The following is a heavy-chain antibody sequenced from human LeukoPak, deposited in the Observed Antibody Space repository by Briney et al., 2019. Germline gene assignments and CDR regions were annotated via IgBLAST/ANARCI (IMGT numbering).Heavy chain of an antibody. CDR2: IYYSGST. CDR3: ARGKTEYYGSGSFYGYDY. D-gene: IGHD3-10*01. Sequence: SETLSLTCSVSDGSISSSYWSWIRQPPGKGLEWIGYIYYSGSTSYNPSLQSRVTISADTSKKQFSLRLSSVTAADTAVYYCARGKTEYYGSGSFYGYDYWGQGTLVTVSS. CDR1: DGSISSSY. V-gene: IGHV4-59*01. J-gene: IGHJ4*02.